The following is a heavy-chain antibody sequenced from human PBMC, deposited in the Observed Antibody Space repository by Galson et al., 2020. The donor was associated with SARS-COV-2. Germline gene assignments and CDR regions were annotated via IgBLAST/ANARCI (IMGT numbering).Heavy chain of an antibody. Sequence: GESLKISCAASGFTFRSYAMSWVRQAPGKGLEWVSAISGSGGSTYYADSVKGRFTSSRDNSKNTLYLQMNSLRAEDTAVYYCAKDINKGWFGEIEYWGQGTLVTVSS. J-gene: IGHJ4*02. CDR1: GFTFRSYA. CDR3: AKDINKGWFGEIEY. CDR2: ISGSGGST. D-gene: IGHD3-10*01. V-gene: IGHV3-23*01.